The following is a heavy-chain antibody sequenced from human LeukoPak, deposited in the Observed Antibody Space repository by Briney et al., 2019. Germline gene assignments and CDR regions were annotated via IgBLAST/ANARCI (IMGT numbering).Heavy chain of an antibody. CDR1: GGSISSYY. J-gene: IGHJ4*02. CDR2: IYYSGST. D-gene: IGHD3-3*01. V-gene: IGHV4-59*01. CDR3: ASYVLRFLEWLLYFDY. Sequence: PSETLSLTCTVSGGSISSYYWSWIRQPPGKGLEWIGYIYYSGSTNYNPSLKSRVTISVDTSKNQFSLKLSSVTAADTAVYYCASYVLRFLEWLLYFDYWGQGTLVTVSS.